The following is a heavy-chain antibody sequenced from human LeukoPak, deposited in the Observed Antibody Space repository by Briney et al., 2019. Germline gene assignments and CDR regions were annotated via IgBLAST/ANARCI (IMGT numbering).Heavy chain of an antibody. CDR2: ISSSSSTI. Sequence: GGSLRLSCAASGFNFSSYSMNWVRQAPGKGQDWVSYISSSSSTIYYADSVKGRFTISRDNAKNSLYLQMNSLRAEDTAVYYCAEVSMDVWGKGTTVTVSS. J-gene: IGHJ6*03. CDR1: GFNFSSYS. V-gene: IGHV3-48*01. CDR3: AEVSMDV.